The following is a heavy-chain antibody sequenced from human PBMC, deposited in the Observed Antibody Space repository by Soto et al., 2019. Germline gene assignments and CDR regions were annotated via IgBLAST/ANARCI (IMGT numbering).Heavy chain of an antibody. Sequence: GSLRLSCEATGFNVSGVFMTWVRQAPGKGLEWVSVIYSGERAYYSDSVKGRFTISRDSSKNTLLLQLNRLRVEDTAVYYCATRDAAYYYGMNVWGQGTTVTVSS. CDR3: ATRDAAYYYGMNV. CDR1: GFNVSGVF. D-gene: IGHD1-26*01. CDR2: IYSGERA. J-gene: IGHJ6*02. V-gene: IGHV3-53*01.